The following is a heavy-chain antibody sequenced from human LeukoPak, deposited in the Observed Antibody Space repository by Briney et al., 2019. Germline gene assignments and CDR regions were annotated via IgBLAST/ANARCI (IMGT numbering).Heavy chain of an antibody. D-gene: IGHD1-14*01. V-gene: IGHV4-39*07. Sequence: SETLSLTRTVSGGSISSSSYYWGWIRQPPGKGLEWIGSIYYSGSTYYNPSLKSRVTISVDTSKNQFSLRLTSVTAADTAVHYCVRTNPWDLTYYFDYWGQGTLVTVSS. J-gene: IGHJ4*02. CDR3: VRTNPWDLTYYFDY. CDR2: IYYSGST. CDR1: GGSISSSSYY.